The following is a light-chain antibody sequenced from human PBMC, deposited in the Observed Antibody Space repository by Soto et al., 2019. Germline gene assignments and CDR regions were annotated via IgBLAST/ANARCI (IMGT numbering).Light chain of an antibody. Sequence: QAVLTQPPSVSAAPGQTVTISCSGSSSNIGNNYVSWYQQLPGTAPKLLMYDNNKRPSGIPDRFSGSKSGTSATLGITGLQTGDEADYYCGTWDSSLSAGVFGGGTKLTV. CDR3: GTWDSSLSAGV. V-gene: IGLV1-51*01. CDR1: SSNIGNNY. J-gene: IGLJ2*01. CDR2: DNN.